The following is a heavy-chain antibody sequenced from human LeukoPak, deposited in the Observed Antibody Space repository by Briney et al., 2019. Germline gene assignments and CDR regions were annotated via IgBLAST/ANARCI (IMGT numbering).Heavy chain of an antibody. CDR2: ISDSGGRT. V-gene: IGHV3-23*01. Sequence: GGSLRLSCAVSGITLSNYGMSWVRQAPGKGLEWVAGISDSGGRTIYADSVKGRFTISRDNPKNTLYLQMNSLRAEDTAVYFCAKRGVVIRVILVGFHKEAYYFDSWGQGALVTVSS. CDR3: AKRGVVIRVILVGFHKEAYYFDS. D-gene: IGHD3-22*01. J-gene: IGHJ4*02. CDR1: GITLSNYG.